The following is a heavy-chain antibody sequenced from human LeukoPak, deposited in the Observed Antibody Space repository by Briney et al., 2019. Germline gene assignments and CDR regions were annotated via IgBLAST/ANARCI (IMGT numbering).Heavy chain of an antibody. CDR3: XXVALDVSYNWFDP. CDR2: IYYTGTT. Sequence: SETLSLTCTVSGGSMNINNYYWAWIRQPPGKGLEWLGSIYYTGTTYYNPSLNHRVTISVDTSKNQFSLKPSSGPAAHTAVYTXXXVALDVSYNWFDPWGQGTLVTVSS. CDR1: GGSMNINNYY. V-gene: IGHV4-39*07. J-gene: IGHJ5*02. D-gene: IGHD1-1*01.